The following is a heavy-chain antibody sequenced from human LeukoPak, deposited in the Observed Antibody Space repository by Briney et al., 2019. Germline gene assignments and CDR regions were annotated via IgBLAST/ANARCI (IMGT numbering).Heavy chain of an antibody. CDR1: GFTFSSYN. CDR2: ISSSSSYI. J-gene: IGHJ4*02. CDR3: ARVGQGFEY. V-gene: IGHV3-21*01. Sequence: PGGSLRLSCAASGFTFSSYNMNWVRQAPGKGLEWVSSISSSSSYIYYADSVKGRLTISRDNAKNSLYLQMNSLSAEDTAVYYCARVGQGFEYWGQGTLVTVSS.